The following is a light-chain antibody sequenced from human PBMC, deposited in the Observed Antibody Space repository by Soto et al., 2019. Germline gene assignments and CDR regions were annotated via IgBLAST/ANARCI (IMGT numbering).Light chain of an antibody. CDR3: QQRNNSPYT. CDR1: QSVSTY. Sequence: EIVLTQSPATLSLSPVERATLSCRASQSVSTYLAWYQQQPGHAPGLLIYGASNRATGILARFSGSGSGTDFTLTIRSLEPEDFAVYFCQQRNNSPYTFGQATKLEIK. CDR2: GAS. V-gene: IGKV3-11*01. J-gene: IGKJ2*01.